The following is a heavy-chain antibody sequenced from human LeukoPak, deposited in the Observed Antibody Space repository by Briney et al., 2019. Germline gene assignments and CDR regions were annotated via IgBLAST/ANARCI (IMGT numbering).Heavy chain of an antibody. D-gene: IGHD5-24*01. V-gene: IGHV3-66*01. J-gene: IGHJ6*02. CDR3: ARVPRDGYNYYYYYGMAV. Sequence: GGSLRLSCAASGFTVSSNYMSWVRQAPGKGLEWVSVIYSGGSTYYADSVKGRFTISRDNSKNTLYLQMNSLRAEDTAVYYCARVPRDGYNYYYYYGMAVWGQGTTVTVSS. CDR2: IYSGGST. CDR1: GFTVSSNY.